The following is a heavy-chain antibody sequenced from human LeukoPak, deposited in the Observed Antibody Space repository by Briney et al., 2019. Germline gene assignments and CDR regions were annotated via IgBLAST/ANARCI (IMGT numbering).Heavy chain of an antibody. V-gene: IGHV4-34*01. CDR3: ARGLRSGYDPMYYFDY. CDR2: INHSGST. D-gene: IGHD5-12*01. J-gene: IGHJ4*02. Sequence: SETLSLTCAVYGGSFSGYYWSWIRQPPGKGLEWIGEINHSGSTNYNPSLKSRVTISVDTSKNQFSLKLSSVTAADTAVYYCARGLRSGYDPMYYFDYWGQGTLVTVSS. CDR1: GGSFSGYY.